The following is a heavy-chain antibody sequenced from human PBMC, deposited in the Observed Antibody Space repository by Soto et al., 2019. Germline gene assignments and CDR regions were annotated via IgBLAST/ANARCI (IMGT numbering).Heavy chain of an antibody. Sequence: SETLSLTCAVYGGSFSGYYWSWIRQPPGKGLEWIGEINHSGSTNYNPSLKSRVTISVDTSKNQFSLKLSSVTAADTAVYYCARGIQYPGYCSSTSCYGGRRWFDPWGQGTLVTVSS. CDR3: ARGIQYPGYCSSTSCYGGRRWFDP. D-gene: IGHD2-2*01. CDR2: INHSGST. J-gene: IGHJ5*02. V-gene: IGHV4-34*01. CDR1: GGSFSGYY.